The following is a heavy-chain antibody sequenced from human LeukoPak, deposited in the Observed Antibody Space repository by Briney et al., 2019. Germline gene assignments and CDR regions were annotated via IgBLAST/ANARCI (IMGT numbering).Heavy chain of an antibody. CDR2: ITSSGETT. V-gene: IGHV3-23*01. J-gene: IGHJ4*02. CDR1: GSIPFNSYS. Sequence: PGGSLRLSCAASGSIPFNSYSMSWVRQAPVKGLEWVSAITSSGETTYYADSVKGRLTISRDNSKNMVYLQMNSLRAEDAATYYCAKMQGYFDYWGQGSLVTVSS. CDR3: AKMQGYFDY.